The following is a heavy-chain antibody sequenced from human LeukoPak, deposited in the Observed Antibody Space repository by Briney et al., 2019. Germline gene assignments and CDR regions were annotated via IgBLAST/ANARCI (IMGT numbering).Heavy chain of an antibody. D-gene: IGHD3-3*01. Sequence: GGSLRLSCAASGFTFSSYSMNWVRQAPGKGLEWVSSISSSSSYIYYADSVEGRFTISRDNAKNSLYLQMNSLRAEDTAVYYCARAHNYDFWSGYYFGRATPCFFDYWGQGTLITVSS. CDR2: ISSSSSYI. CDR1: GFTFSSYS. CDR3: ARAHNYDFWSGYYFGRATPCFFDY. V-gene: IGHV3-21*01. J-gene: IGHJ4*02.